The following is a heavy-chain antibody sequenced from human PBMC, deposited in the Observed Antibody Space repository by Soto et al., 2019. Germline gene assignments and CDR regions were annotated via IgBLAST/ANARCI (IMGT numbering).Heavy chain of an antibody. CDR1: GFSLSTSEVG. CDR2: IFWNDDE. J-gene: IGHJ5*02. V-gene: IGHV2-5*01. D-gene: IGHD6-13*01. Sequence: QITLKESGPTLVKPTQTLTLTCTFSGFSLSTSEVGVGWIRQPPGKALEWLALIFWNDDERYNPSLKSRRTITKDISKNHVVLTMTNMDPVDTATYYCAHSRVFDWFDPWGQGTLVTVSS. CDR3: AHSRVFDWFDP.